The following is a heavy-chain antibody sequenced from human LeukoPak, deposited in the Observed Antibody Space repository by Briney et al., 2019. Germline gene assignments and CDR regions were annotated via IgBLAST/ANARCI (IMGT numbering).Heavy chain of an antibody. D-gene: IGHD3-16*01. J-gene: IGHJ4*02. CDR1: GYTFTSYD. V-gene: IGHV1-8*01. CDR2: MSPNSGNT. Sequence: ASVKVSCKASGYTFTSYDINWVRQATGQGPEWMGWMSPNSGNTGYAQKFQGRVTITADESTSTAYMELSSLRSEDTAVYYCARGWGDRGPTNWGQGTLVTVSS. CDR3: ARGWGDRGPTN.